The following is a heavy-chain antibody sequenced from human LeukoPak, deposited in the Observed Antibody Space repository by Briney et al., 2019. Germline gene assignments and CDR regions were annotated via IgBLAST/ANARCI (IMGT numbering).Heavy chain of an antibody. Sequence: GESLKISCKGSGYYFANYWIGWVRQMPGKGLEWMGIIFPGDSDTRYSPSFQGQVTISADKSISTAYLQWRSLKASDAAMYYCARGDYGDYRVFYTLFDYWGQGTLVTVSS. J-gene: IGHJ4*02. V-gene: IGHV5-51*01. CDR1: GYYFANYW. CDR2: IFPGDSDT. D-gene: IGHD4-17*01. CDR3: ARGDYGDYRVFYTLFDY.